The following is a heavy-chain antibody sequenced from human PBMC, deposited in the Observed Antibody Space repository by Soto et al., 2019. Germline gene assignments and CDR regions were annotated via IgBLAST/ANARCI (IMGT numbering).Heavy chain of an antibody. V-gene: IGHV3-23*01. D-gene: IGHD3-3*02. CDR3: AKDDIFLSLTTVSKLDS. J-gene: IGHJ1*01. CDR2: LAGSGGNT. Sequence: SLRLSCAASGFTFSNYAMSWVRQAPGKGLEWVSALAGSGGNTQYADSVKGRFTISRDNSKNTLYLQMDNLRAEDTAVYYCAKDDIFLSLTTVSKLDSWGQGGLVTGSS. CDR1: GFTFSNYA.